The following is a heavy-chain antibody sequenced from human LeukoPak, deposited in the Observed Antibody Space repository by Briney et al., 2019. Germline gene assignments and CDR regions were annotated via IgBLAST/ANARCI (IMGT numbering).Heavy chain of an antibody. J-gene: IGHJ4*02. CDR1: GYTFTHSW. CDR2: IYPGDSVT. CDR3: ARKYYYDSSGYYGD. Sequence: GESLKISCQVFGYTFTHSWIGWVRQVPGKGLEWMGIIYPGDSVTRYSPSFQGQVTISADKSISTTYLHWSSLKASDTAMYYCARKYYYDSSGYYGDWGQGTLVTVSS. V-gene: IGHV5-51*01. D-gene: IGHD3-22*01.